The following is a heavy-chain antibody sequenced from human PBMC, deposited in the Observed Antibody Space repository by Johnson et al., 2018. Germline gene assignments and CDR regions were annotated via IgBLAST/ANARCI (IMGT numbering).Heavy chain of an antibody. V-gene: IGHV3-13*01. Sequence: VQLVQSGGGLVQPGGSLRLSCAASGFTFSSYDMHWVRQATGKGLEWVSAIGTAGDTYYPGSVKGRFTISRENAKNSLYLQMNSLRAGDTAVYYCARGCSVGSCLDAFDIWGQGTMVTVSS. D-gene: IGHD2-15*01. CDR2: IGTAGDT. CDR3: ARGCSVGSCLDAFDI. CDR1: GFTFSSYD. J-gene: IGHJ3*02.